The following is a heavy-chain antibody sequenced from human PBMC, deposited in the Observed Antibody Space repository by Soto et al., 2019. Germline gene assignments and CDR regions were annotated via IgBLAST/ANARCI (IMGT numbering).Heavy chain of an antibody. D-gene: IGHD1-26*01. CDR1: GASMTTGGFS. CDR2: VYHRAST. V-gene: IGHV4-30-2*01. J-gene: IGHJ4*02. Sequence: SETLSLTCAVSGASMTTGGFSWTWVRQPPGGGLEWIGHVYHRASTQYNPSLKGPVSISVDTSRSLFSLRLTSLTAADTAVYFCTRSSAARLSLLSFDTWGQGTQVTVSS. CDR3: TRSSAARLSLLSFDT.